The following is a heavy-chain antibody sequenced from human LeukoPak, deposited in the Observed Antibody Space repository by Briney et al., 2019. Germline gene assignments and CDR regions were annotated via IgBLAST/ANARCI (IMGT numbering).Heavy chain of an antibody. J-gene: IGHJ4*02. CDR1: GLSFGDYG. V-gene: IGHV3-53*01. Sequence: GGSLRLSCTPSGLSFGDYGMSWVRQAPGKGLEWVSVIYSGGSTYYADSVKGRFTISRDNSKNTLYLQMNSLRADDTAVYYCASPVFGGLATRGAFDYWGQGTLVTVSS. D-gene: IGHD3-10*01. CDR3: ASPVFGGLATRGAFDY. CDR2: IYSGGST.